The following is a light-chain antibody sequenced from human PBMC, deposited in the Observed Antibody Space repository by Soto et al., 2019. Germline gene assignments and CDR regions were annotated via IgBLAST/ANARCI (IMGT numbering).Light chain of an antibody. J-gene: IGKJ2*01. CDR3: QQYNSYWYT. CDR1: QNINTW. Sequence: DIQMTQSPSTLSASVGDAVIITCRASQNINTWLAWYQQKPGKAPNLLIYDASNLQSGVPLRFSGSGSGTDFTLTISSLQPDDFATYYCQQYNSYWYTFGQGTRLEIK. V-gene: IGKV1-5*01. CDR2: DAS.